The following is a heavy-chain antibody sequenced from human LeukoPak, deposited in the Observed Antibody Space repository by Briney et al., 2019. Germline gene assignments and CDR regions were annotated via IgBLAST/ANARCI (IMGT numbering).Heavy chain of an antibody. CDR3: ARHFDYDSGGDAFNV. D-gene: IGHD3-10*01. CDR1: GGSISSSSYY. J-gene: IGHJ3*01. Sequence: SETLSLTCTVSGGSISSSSYYWGWIRQPPGKGLECIGYIYYSGSTNYNPSLKSRVTMSVDTSKMQIFLKLSSVTAADTAVYYCARHFDYDSGGDAFNVWGQGTMVTVSS. CDR2: IYYSGST. V-gene: IGHV4-61*05.